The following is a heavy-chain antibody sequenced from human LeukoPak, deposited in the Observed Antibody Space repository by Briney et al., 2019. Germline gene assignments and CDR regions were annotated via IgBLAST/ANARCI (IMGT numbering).Heavy chain of an antibody. V-gene: IGHV3-74*01. CDR3: ARDHYATFDY. J-gene: IGHJ4*02. CDR1: GFTFSNYW. Sequence: GGSLRLSCAASGFTFSNYWMHWVRQAPGKGLVWVSRINSDGINTSYADSVKGRFTISRDNAKNTLNLQMNSLRAEDTAVYYCARDHYATFDYWGQGTLVTVSS. CDR2: INSDGINT. D-gene: IGHD2-2*01.